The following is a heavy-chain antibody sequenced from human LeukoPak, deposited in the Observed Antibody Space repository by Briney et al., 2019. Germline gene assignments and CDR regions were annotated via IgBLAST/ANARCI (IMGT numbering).Heavy chain of an antibody. CDR2: IYYSGST. CDR3: ARLRGDYVDY. V-gene: IGHV4-59*08. J-gene: IGHJ4*02. CDR1: GGSISSYY. Sequence: EASETLSLTCTVSGGSISSYYWSWIRQPPGKGLEWIGYIYYSGSTNYNPSLKSRVTISVDTSKNQFSLKLSSVTAADTAVYYCARLRGDYVDYWGQGTLVTVSS. D-gene: IGHD2-15*01.